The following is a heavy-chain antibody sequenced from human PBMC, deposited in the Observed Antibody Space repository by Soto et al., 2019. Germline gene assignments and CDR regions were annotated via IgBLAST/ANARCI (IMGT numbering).Heavy chain of an antibody. Sequence: LRLSCAASGFTFSSYEMNWVRQAPGKGLEWVSYISSSGSTIYYADSVKGRFTISRDNAKNSLYLQMNSLRAEDTAVYYCVIVRLRGNKIFGQRTGGGEDYWGQGTLVTVSS. CDR3: VIVRLRGNKIFGQRTGGGEDY. D-gene: IGHD3-3*01. CDR1: GFTFSSYE. CDR2: ISSSGSTI. J-gene: IGHJ4*02. V-gene: IGHV3-48*03.